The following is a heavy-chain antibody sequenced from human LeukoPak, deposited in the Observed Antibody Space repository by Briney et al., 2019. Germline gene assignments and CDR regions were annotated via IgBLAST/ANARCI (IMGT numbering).Heavy chain of an antibody. CDR2: ISGSGGST. CDR3: AKKKGGFDY. V-gene: IGHV3-23*01. J-gene: IGHJ4*02. Sequence: QPGGSLRLSCAASGFTFDDYAMHWVRQAPGKGLEWVSGISGSGGSTYYADSVKGRFTISRDNSKNTLYLQMNSLRAEDTAVYYCAKKKGGFDYWGQGTLVTVSS. CDR1: GFTFDDYA.